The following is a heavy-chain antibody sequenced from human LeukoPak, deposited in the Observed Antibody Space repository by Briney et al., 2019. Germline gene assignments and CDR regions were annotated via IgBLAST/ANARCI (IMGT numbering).Heavy chain of an antibody. CDR1: GFTFSTYA. J-gene: IGHJ4*02. D-gene: IGHD4-17*01. CDR3: AKDRGRDYGDYTDY. Sequence: GGSLRLSCAASGFTFSTYAMSWARQAPGRGRRWASAISGSGGSTYYADSVKGRFTISRDNSKNTLYLQMNSLRAEDTAVYYCAKDRGRDYGDYTDYWGQGTLVTVSS. V-gene: IGHV3-23*01. CDR2: ISGSGGST.